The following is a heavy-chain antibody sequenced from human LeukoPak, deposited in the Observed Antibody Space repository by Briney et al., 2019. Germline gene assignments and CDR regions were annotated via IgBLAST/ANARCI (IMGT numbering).Heavy chain of an antibody. D-gene: IGHD2-15*01. Sequence: SETLSLTCTVSGGSVSSGSFYWSWVRQPPGKGLEWIGFIYYTGTTNYNPSLKSRVTISVDTSKNQFSLKLSSVTAADTAVYYCARDLGYCSGGSCYANWYFDLWGRGTLVTVSS. CDR1: GGSVSSGSFY. J-gene: IGHJ2*01. V-gene: IGHV4-61*01. CDR2: IYYTGTT. CDR3: ARDLGYCSGGSCYANWYFDL.